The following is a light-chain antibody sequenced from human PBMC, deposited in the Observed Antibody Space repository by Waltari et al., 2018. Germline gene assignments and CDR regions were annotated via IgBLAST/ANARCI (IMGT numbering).Light chain of an antibody. J-gene: IGKJ4*02. CDR2: GAY. V-gene: IGKV3-11*01. CDR1: QSVNNY. CDR3: QQRRNWPLT. Sequence: DIVLTQSPATLSLSPGERATLSYRASQSVNNYLAWYQQKPGQAPRLLIYGAYSRATGIPAMFSGRGSGTDFTLTISALEPEEFAVYYCQQRRNWPLTFGGGTKGEIK.